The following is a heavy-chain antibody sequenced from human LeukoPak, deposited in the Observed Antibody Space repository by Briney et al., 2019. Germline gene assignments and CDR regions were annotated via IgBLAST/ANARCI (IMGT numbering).Heavy chain of an antibody. CDR2: ISSSSSYI. CDR3: ASRLWEIGGN. D-gene: IGHD1-26*01. J-gene: IGHJ4*02. Sequence: GGSLRLSCAASGFTFSSYSMNWVRQAPGKGLEWVSSISSSSSYIYYADSVEGRFTISRDNAKNSLYLQMNSLRAEDTAVYYCASRLWEIGGNWGQGTLVTVSS. V-gene: IGHV3-21*01. CDR1: GFTFSSYS.